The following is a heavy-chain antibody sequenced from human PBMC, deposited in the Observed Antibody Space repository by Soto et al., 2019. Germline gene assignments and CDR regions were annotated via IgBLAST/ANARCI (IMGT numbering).Heavy chain of an antibody. D-gene: IGHD1-26*01. CDR3: ARDVETAIMGFDY. V-gene: IGHV1-18*04. CDR2: ISAYNGNT. Sequence: MVSCQASGYTFTSYGISWVRQAPGQGTEWMGWISAYNGNTNYAQKLQGRVTMTTDKSTSTAYMELRSLRSDDTAVYYCARDVETAIMGFDYWGQGTLVTVSS. J-gene: IGHJ4*02. CDR1: GYTFTSYG.